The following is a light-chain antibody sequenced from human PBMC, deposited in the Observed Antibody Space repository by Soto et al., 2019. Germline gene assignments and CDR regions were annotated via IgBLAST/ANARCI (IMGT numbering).Light chain of an antibody. Sequence: IRMTQSPSSLSASTGDRVTITCRASQGVGSYLAWYQQKPWKAPKLLIYAASTLQSGVPSRVGGSGFGTDFTLTISSLQSEDFATYYCPHYYTYSSWTFGQGTKVAIK. CDR3: PHYYTYSSWT. CDR1: QGVGSY. V-gene: IGKV1-8*01. J-gene: IGKJ1*01. CDR2: AAS.